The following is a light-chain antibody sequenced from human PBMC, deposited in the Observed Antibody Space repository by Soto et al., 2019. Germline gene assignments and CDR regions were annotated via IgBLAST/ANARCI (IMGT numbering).Light chain of an antibody. V-gene: IGKV1-5*01. CDR3: QQYHTSWT. CDR2: DGF. CDR1: QSISRW. Sequence: DIQMTQSPSTLSASVGDRVTITCRASQSISRWLAWYQQKPGKAPNLLIHDGFSLESGVPSRFSDSGSGTEFTLTITSLQPDDFATYYCQQYHTSWTFGQGTRVEI. J-gene: IGKJ1*01.